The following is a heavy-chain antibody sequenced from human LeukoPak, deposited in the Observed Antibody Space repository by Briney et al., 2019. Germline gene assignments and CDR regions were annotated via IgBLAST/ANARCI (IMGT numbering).Heavy chain of an antibody. J-gene: IGHJ4*02. CDR2: INTDGSSP. CDR1: GFTFSSYW. V-gene: IGHV3-74*01. CDR3: ARGRVTSSWYYFDY. Sequence: AGGSLRLSCAASGFTFSSYWMHWFRQAPGKGLVWVSRINTDGSSPTYVDSVKGRFTISRDNAKNTLYLQINSLRAEDTAVYYCARGRVTSSWYYFDYWGQGALVTVSS. D-gene: IGHD6-13*01.